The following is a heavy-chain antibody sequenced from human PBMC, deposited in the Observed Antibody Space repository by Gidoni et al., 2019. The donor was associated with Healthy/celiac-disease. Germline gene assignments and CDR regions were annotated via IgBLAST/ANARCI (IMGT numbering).Heavy chain of an antibody. CDR2: IWYDGSNK. V-gene: IGHV3-33*01. Sequence: QVQLVESGGGVVQPGRSLRLSCAASGFTFSSYGMHWVRQAPGKGLEWVAVIWYDGSNKYYADSVKGRFTISRDNSKNTLYLQMNSLRAEDTAVYYCARDGGVPAAMLPSSGLSDWGQGTLVTVSS. J-gene: IGHJ4*02. CDR1: GFTFSSYG. D-gene: IGHD2-2*01. CDR3: ARDGGVPAAMLPSSGLSD.